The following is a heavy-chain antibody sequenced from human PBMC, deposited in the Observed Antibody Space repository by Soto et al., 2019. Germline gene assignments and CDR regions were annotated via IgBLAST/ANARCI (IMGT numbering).Heavy chain of an antibody. CDR3: ARDRWPLNYYDSSGHYRNWFDP. Sequence: AETLSLTCAVSVGSISSYYWSWIRQPPGKGLEWIGYIYYSGSTNYNPSLKSRVTISVDTSKNQFSLKLSSVTAADTAMYYCARDRWPLNYYDSSGHYRNWFDPWGQGTLVTVSS. CDR2: IYYSGST. D-gene: IGHD3-22*01. J-gene: IGHJ5*02. CDR1: VGSISSYY. V-gene: IGHV4-59*01.